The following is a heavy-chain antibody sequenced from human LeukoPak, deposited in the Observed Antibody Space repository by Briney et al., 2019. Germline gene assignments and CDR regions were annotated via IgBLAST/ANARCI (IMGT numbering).Heavy chain of an antibody. CDR3: ARVLIKPEGIPASFRA. CDR1: GFTFSTYW. Sequence: GGSLRLSCAASGFTFSTYWMSWVRQAPGKGLEWVAHIKQDGSEKYYVDSVKGRFTISRDNAKNSLYLQMNSLRAEDTAVYYCARVLIKPEGIPASFRAWGQGTLVTVSS. CDR2: IKQDGSEK. D-gene: IGHD3-16*01. J-gene: IGHJ5*02. V-gene: IGHV3-7*01.